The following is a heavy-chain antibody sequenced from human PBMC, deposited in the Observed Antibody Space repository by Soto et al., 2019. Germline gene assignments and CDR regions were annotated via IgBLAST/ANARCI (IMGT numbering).Heavy chain of an antibody. CDR2: IYIGGDT. V-gene: IGHV4-4*07. Sequence: EPLSLTGSVSGDSISRYYWSWIRQSPGKGLEWIGRIYIGGDTNYNHSLKSRVTMSMDTSKNQLSLKLSSVTAADTAVYYCAREYTETVDGPTPYYFDYWGQGTPVTVSS. D-gene: IGHD6-19*01. CDR3: AREYTETVDGPTPYYFDY. CDR1: GDSISRYY. J-gene: IGHJ4*02.